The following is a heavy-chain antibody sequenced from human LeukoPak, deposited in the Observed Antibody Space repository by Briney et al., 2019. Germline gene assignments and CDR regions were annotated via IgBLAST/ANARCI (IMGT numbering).Heavy chain of an antibody. J-gene: IGHJ6*03. CDR3: AKGGGGRLIYYYMDV. Sequence: ASVKVSCKASGYTFTSYYIHWVRRAPGRGLEWMGIINPSGGSTSYAQKFQGRVTMTRDTSTSTVYMELSSLRSEDTAVYYCAKGGGGRLIYYYMDVWGKGTTVTVSS. CDR1: GYTFTSYY. V-gene: IGHV1-46*01. D-gene: IGHD3-16*01. CDR2: INPSGGST.